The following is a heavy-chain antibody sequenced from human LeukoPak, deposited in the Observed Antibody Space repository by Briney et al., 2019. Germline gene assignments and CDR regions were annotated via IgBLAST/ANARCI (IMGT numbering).Heavy chain of an antibody. CDR1: GFTFSSFD. CDR2: IGTASDT. D-gene: IGHD1-1*01. Sequence: GGALRLSCAASGFTFSSFDMHWVRQPTGQGLEWVSTIGTASDTYYPGSVEGRFTLSRDNAKNSLYLQMNSLTAGDTAVYYCARGPPRGKYYYMDVWGKGTTVTVSS. CDR3: ARGPPRGKYYYMDV. J-gene: IGHJ6*03. V-gene: IGHV3-13*01.